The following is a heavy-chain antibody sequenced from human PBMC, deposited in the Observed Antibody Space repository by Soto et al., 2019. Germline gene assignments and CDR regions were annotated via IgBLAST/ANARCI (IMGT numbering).Heavy chain of an antibody. CDR1: GFTFDDFA. D-gene: IGHD3-3*01. J-gene: IGHJ4*02. Sequence: EVHLVESGGGLVQPGRSLRLSCAASGFTFDDFAMHWVRQVPGKGLEWVSSISWNSGNIVYADSVKGRFTISRDSAKNSLYLQMNSLRTEDTALYYCAEGAVTSIFGYFDYWGQGTLVTVSS. V-gene: IGHV3-9*01. CDR2: ISWNSGNI. CDR3: AEGAVTSIFGYFDY.